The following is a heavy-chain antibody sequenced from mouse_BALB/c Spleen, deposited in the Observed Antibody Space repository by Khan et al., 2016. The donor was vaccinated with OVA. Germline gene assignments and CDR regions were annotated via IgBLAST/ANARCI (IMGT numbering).Heavy chain of an antibody. Sequence: QVRLQQSGAELAKPGASVKMSCKASGYTFINYWILWVKQRPGQGLEWIGYINPSTGYTEYNQNFKDKATLTAVKSSSTAYMQLSSLTSEDSAVYYCARRGLRWDFDYWGQGTTLTVSS. CDR2: INPSTGYT. CDR3: ARRGLRWDFDY. CDR1: GYTFINYW. D-gene: IGHD1-1*01. V-gene: IGHV1-7*01. J-gene: IGHJ2*01.